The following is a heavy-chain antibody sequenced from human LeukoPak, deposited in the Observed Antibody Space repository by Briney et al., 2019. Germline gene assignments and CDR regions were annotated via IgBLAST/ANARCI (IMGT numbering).Heavy chain of an antibody. V-gene: IGHV3-23*01. CDR3: AKDPRRSGYQNWFDP. CDR2: ISGSGGST. D-gene: IGHD3-22*01. CDR1: GFTFNSYA. J-gene: IGHJ5*02. Sequence: GRSLRLSCAASGFTFNSYAMSWVRQAPGKGLEWVSAISGSGGSTYYADSVKGRFTISRDNSKNTLYLQMNSLRAEDTAVYYCAKDPRRSGYQNWFDPWGQGTLVTVSS.